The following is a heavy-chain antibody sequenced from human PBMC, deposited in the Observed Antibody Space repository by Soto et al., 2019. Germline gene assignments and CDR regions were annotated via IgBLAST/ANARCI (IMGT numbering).Heavy chain of an antibody. V-gene: IGHV5-51*01. CDR1: GYSFTSYW. D-gene: IGHD2-15*01. CDR3: ARHTDYCSGGSCYYGMDV. Sequence: PGESLKISCKGSGYSFTSYWIGWVRQMPGKGLEWMGIIYPGDSDTRYSPSFQGQVTISADKSNSTAYLQWSSLKASDTAMYYCARHTDYCSGGSCYYGMDVWGQGTTVTVSS. CDR2: IYPGDSDT. J-gene: IGHJ6*02.